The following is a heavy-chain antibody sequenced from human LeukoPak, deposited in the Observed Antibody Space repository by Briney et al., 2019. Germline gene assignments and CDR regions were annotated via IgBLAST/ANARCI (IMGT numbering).Heavy chain of an antibody. CDR3: ARGTQSSSVTFDS. CDR2: IRYDGSNK. CDR1: GFTFSSYG. D-gene: IGHD6-6*01. J-gene: IGHJ4*02. V-gene: IGHV3-30*02. Sequence: GGSLRLSCAASGFTFSSYGMHWVRQAPGKGLEWVAFIRYDGSNKYYADSVKGRFTISRDNSKNTLYLQMNSLRAEDTAVYFCARGTQSSSVTFDSWGQGTLVTVSS.